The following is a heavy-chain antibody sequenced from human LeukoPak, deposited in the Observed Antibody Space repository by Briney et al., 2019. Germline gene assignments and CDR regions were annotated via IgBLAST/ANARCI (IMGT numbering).Heavy chain of an antibody. CDR2: IYYSGST. CDR1: GGSISSYY. CDR3: AREGLRGITIFGVVDY. Sequence: SETLSLTCTVSGGSISSYYWSWIRQPPGKGLEWIGYIYYSGSTNYNPSLKSRVTISVDTSKNQFSLKLSSVTAADTAVYYCAREGLRGITIFGVVDYWGQGTLVTVSS. D-gene: IGHD3-3*01. J-gene: IGHJ4*02. V-gene: IGHV4-59*01.